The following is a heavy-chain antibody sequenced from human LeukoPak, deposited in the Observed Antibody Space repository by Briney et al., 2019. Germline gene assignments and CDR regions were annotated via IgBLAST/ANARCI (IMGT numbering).Heavy chain of an antibody. CDR1: GFTFRFYN. Sequence: GSLRLSCAAFGFTFRFYNMIWVRQATGKGVEGVSNIDGASTFIYYADSVKGRFTISRDNAKNSLYLQMNSLRAEDTAVYYCVRSDGGNPLTNWGQGTLVTVSS. V-gene: IGHV3-21*05. CDR3: VRSDGGNPLTN. D-gene: IGHD4-23*01. J-gene: IGHJ4*02. CDR2: IDGASTFI.